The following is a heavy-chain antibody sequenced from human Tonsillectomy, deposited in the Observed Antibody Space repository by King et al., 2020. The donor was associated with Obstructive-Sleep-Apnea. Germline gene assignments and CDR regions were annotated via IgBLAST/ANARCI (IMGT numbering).Heavy chain of an antibody. Sequence: VTLKESGPALVRPTQTLTLTCTFSGFSFTTTGMCVSWIRQPPGKALEWLARIDGDDDKFYSKSLKTRLTISKDTSKNQVVLKMTNMDPVDTGTYYCERGLWCGADGIDVWGQGTTVTVSS. CDR1: GFSFTTTGMC. CDR3: ERGLWCGADGIDV. D-gene: IGHD3-10*01. CDR2: IDGDDDK. J-gene: IGHJ6*02. V-gene: IGHV2-70*04.